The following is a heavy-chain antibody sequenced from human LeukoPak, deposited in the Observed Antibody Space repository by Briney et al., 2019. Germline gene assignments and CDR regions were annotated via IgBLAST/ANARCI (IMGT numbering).Heavy chain of an antibody. CDR2: IYHSGIT. V-gene: IGHV4-38-2*02. D-gene: IGHD3-10*01. CDR1: GYSISSGYY. CDR3: ARVKKDGLVRYYYMDV. J-gene: IGHJ6*03. Sequence: PSETLSLTCNVSGYSISSGYYWGWIRQPPGKGLEWIGSIYHSGITYYNSSLKSRVTISVDTSKNQFSLKLSSVTAADTALYYCARVKKDGLVRYYYMDVWGKGTTVTISS.